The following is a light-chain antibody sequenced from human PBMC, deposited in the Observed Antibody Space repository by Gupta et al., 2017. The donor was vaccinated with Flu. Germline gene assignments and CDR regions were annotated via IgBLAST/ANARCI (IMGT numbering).Light chain of an antibody. CDR3: ATWDDSMNGVI. CDR1: SSNIGSNS. V-gene: IGLV1-44*01. CDR2: ARG. Sequence: VTISCSGTSSNIGSNSVNWYQQLPGTAPKLLIYARGQRPSGVPDRFSGSKSGTSASLAISGLHAEEEATYYCATWDDSMNGVIFGGGIKLTVL. J-gene: IGLJ2*01.